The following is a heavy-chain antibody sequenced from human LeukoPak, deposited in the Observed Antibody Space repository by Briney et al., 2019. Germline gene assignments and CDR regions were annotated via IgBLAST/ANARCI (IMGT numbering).Heavy chain of an antibody. CDR3: ARGRVPFHAFDI. V-gene: IGHV1-8*01. CDR1: GYTFTSYD. Sequence: GASVKVSCKASGYTFTSYDINWVRQATGQGLEGMGWMNPNSGNTGYAQKFQGGVTMTRNTSISTAYMELSSLRSEDTAVYYCARGRVPFHAFDIWGQGTMVTVSS. D-gene: IGHD3-10*01. J-gene: IGHJ3*02. CDR2: MNPNSGNT.